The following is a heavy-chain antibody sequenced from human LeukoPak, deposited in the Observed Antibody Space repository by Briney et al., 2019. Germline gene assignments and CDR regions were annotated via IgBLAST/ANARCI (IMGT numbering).Heavy chain of an antibody. CDR3: AREPPYCGGDCYPQY. CDR2: INPSGGST. D-gene: IGHD2-21*02. J-gene: IGHJ4*02. V-gene: IGHV1-46*01. Sequence: ASVKVSCKASGYTFTSYYMHWVRQAPGQGLEWIGIINPSGGSTSYAQKFQGRVTMTRDTSTSTVYMELSSLRSEDTAVYYCAREPPYCGGDCYPQYWGQGTLVTVSS. CDR1: GYTFTSYY.